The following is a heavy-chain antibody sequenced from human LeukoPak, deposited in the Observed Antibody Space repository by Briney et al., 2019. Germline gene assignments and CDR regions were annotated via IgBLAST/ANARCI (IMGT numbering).Heavy chain of an antibody. V-gene: IGHV3-74*01. CDR2: IRSDGSST. CDR3: VKTMVTFGGLIRTDAFDI. Sequence: GGSLRLSCAASGLTFSRYWMHWVRQAPGKGPVWVSRIRSDGSSTDYADSVKGRFTISRDNAKNTLYLQMNSLRPDDTAVFYCVKTMVTFGGLIRTDAFDIWGQGTMVTVSS. J-gene: IGHJ3*02. D-gene: IGHD3-16*01. CDR1: GLTFSRYW.